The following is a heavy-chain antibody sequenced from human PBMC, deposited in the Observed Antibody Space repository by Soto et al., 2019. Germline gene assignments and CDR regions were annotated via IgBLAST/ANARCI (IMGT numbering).Heavy chain of an antibody. CDR1: GFTFSSYA. J-gene: IGHJ4*02. Sequence: GGSLRLSCAASGFTFSSYAMSWVRQAPGKGLEWVSAISGSGGSTNYADSVKGRFTISRDNSKNTLYLQMNSLRGEDTAVYYCAKDSVPGIAAGRGQRTLVTVSS. CDR3: AKDSVPGIAAG. CDR2: ISGSGGST. V-gene: IGHV3-23*01. D-gene: IGHD6-13*01.